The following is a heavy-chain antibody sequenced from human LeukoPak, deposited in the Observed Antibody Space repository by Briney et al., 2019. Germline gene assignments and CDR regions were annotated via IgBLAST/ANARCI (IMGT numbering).Heavy chain of an antibody. J-gene: IGHJ6*03. V-gene: IGHV3-NL1*01. CDR3: AKDWRRIVVVGPITRHGNYMDV. D-gene: IGHD2-15*01. CDR2: IYTLGDT. CDR1: GFTFSSYS. Sequence: PGGSLRLSCAASGFTFSSYSMNWVRQAPGKGLEWVSVIYTLGDTYFADSLKGRFTISRDNSKNTLYLQMNSLRPEDTAVYYCAKDWRRIVVVGPITRHGNYMDVWGKGTTVTISS.